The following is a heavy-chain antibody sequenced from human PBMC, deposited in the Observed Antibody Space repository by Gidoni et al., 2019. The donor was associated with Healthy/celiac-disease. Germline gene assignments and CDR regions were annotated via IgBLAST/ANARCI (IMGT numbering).Heavy chain of an antibody. J-gene: IGHJ6*03. D-gene: IGHD1-26*01. CDR1: AGSFSGYY. V-gene: IGHV4-34*01. Sequence: QVPLQQLGAGLLKPSETPSLPCAVFAGSFSGYYWSWIRQPPGKGLEWIGEINHSGSTNYNPSLKSRVTISVDTSKNQFSLKLSSVTAADTAVYYCATLRSGSYFRIYYYMDVWGKGTTVTVSS. CDR3: ATLRSGSYFRIYYYMDV. CDR2: INHSGST.